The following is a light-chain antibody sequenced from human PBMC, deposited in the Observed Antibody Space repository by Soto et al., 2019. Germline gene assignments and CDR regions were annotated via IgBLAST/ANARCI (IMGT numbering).Light chain of an antibody. Sequence: QSALTQPASVSGSPGQSITISCTGTSSDVGAYNFVSWYQQHPGKVPKLMIFDVSSRPSGVSDRFSGSKSGNPASLTISGLPAEDEGDSYCSSYTSSSTHVFGSGTKLTVL. V-gene: IGLV2-14*03. CDR1: SSDVGAYNF. J-gene: IGLJ1*01. CDR2: DVS. CDR3: SSYTSSSTHV.